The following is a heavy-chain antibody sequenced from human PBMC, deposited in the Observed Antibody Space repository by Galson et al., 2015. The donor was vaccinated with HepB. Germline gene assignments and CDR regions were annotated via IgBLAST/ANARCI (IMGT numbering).Heavy chain of an antibody. CDR3: ATGGNVVVTAIPGY. CDR1: GYTLTELS. J-gene: IGHJ4*02. D-gene: IGHD2-21*02. V-gene: IGHV1-24*01. Sequence: SVKVSCKVSGYTLTELSMHWVRQAPGKGLEWMGGFDPEDGETIYAQKFQGRVTMTEDTSTDTAYMELSSLRSEDTAVYYCATGGNVVVTAIPGYWGQGTLVTASS. CDR2: FDPEDGET.